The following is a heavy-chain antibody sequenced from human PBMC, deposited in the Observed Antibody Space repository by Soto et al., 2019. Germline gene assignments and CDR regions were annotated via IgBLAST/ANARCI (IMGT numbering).Heavy chain of an antibody. CDR3: AKGRYCSSTSCYAGAYYYYGMDV. V-gene: IGHV3-23*01. CDR1: GFTFSSYA. Sequence: GGSLRLSCAASGFTFSSYAMSWVRQAPGKGLEWVSAISGSGGSTYYADSVKGRFTISRDNSKNTLYLQMNSLRAEDTAVYYCAKGRYCSSTSCYAGAYYYYGMDVWGQGTTVTVSS. CDR2: ISGSGGST. J-gene: IGHJ6*02. D-gene: IGHD2-2*01.